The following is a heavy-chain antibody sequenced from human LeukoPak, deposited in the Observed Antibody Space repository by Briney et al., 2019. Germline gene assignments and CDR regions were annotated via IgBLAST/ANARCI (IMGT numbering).Heavy chain of an antibody. CDR2: INHSGST. D-gene: IGHD3-22*01. J-gene: IGHJ4*02. V-gene: IGHV4-34*01. Sequence: SETLSLTCAVYGGSFSGYYWSWIRQPPGKGLEWIGEINHSGSTNYNPSLKSRVTISVDTSKNQFSLKLSSVTAADTAVYYCAGRSGYYPYYFDYWGQRTLVTVSS. CDR3: AGRSGYYPYYFDY. CDR1: GGSFSGYY.